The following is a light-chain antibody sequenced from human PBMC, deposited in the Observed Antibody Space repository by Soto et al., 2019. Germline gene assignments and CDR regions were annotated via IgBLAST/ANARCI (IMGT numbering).Light chain of an antibody. CDR3: LLSYSGARLYV. V-gene: IGLV7-46*01. J-gene: IGLJ1*01. CDR2: DTS. Sequence: QAVVTQEPSLTVSPGGTVTLTCGSSTGAVTSGHYPYWFQQKPGQAHRTLIYDTSNKHSWTPARFSGSLLGGKAALTLSGAQPEDEAEYYCLLSYSGARLYVFGTGTKVTVL. CDR1: TGAVTSGHY.